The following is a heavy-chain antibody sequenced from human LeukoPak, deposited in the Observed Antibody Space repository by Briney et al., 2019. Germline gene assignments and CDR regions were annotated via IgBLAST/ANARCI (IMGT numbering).Heavy chain of an antibody. CDR3: ARDLAAYYYGSGIEPNWFDP. V-gene: IGHV1-69*05. D-gene: IGHD3-10*01. Sequence: SVKVSCKASGGTFSSYAISWVRQAPGQGLEWMGGIIPIFGTANYAQKFQGRATITTDESTSTAYMELSSLRSEDTAVYYCARDLAAYYYGSGIEPNWFDPWGQGTLVTVSS. J-gene: IGHJ5*02. CDR1: GGTFSSYA. CDR2: IIPIFGTA.